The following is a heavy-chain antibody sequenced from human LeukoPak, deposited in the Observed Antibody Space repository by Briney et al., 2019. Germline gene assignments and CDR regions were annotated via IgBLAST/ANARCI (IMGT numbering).Heavy chain of an antibody. V-gene: IGHV4-39*07. Sequence: SETLSLTCTVSSGSISTSNYYWGWVRQPPGKALEWIGNIFYSGSTYYSPSLKSRVTISVDTSKNQFSLKLSSVTAADTAVYYCARVVIYPHYYMDVWGKGTTVTISS. J-gene: IGHJ6*03. CDR2: IFYSGST. CDR3: ARVVIYPHYYMDV. CDR1: SGSISTSNYY. D-gene: IGHD5/OR15-5a*01.